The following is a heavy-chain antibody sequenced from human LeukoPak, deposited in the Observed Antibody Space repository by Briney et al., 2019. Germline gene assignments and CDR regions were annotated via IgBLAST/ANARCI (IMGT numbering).Heavy chain of an antibody. CDR3: AKVHLRGVTDY. CDR2: ISGTGGSA. J-gene: IGHJ4*02. Sequence: GGSLRLSCAASGFSFSTHGLTWVGQAPGKELEWVSTISGTGGSAYYADSVKGRFTISRDNSKNTVSLEMSSLGLDDTAVYYCAKVHLRGVTDYWGQGTLVTVSS. D-gene: IGHD3-10*01. V-gene: IGHV3-23*01. CDR1: GFSFSTHG.